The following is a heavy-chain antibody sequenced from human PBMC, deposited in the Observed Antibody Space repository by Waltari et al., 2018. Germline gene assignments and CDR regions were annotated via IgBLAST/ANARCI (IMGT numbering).Heavy chain of an antibody. Sequence: QVQLVQSGAEVKKPGASVKVSCKASGYTFTSYDINWVRQATGQGLEWMGWINPNSGNTGYAQKFQGRVTMTRNTSISTAYMELNSLRAEDTAVYYCAKPHNRHIVVVVAATDYWGQGTLVTVSS. CDR1: GYTFTSYD. D-gene: IGHD2-15*01. CDR3: AKPHNRHIVVVVAATDY. J-gene: IGHJ4*02. CDR2: INPNSGNT. V-gene: IGHV1-8*01.